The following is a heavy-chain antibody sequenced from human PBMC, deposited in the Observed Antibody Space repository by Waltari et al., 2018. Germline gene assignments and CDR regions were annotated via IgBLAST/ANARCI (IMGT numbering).Heavy chain of an antibody. CDR2: ISSSSSYI. CDR3: AGGYYDYIWGSFTYGMDV. J-gene: IGHJ6*02. D-gene: IGHD3-16*01. Sequence: EVQLVESGGGLVKPGGSLRLSCAASGFTFSSYSMNWVRQAPGKGLEWVSSISSSSSYIYYADSVKGRFTISIDNAKNSLYLQMNSLRAEDTAVYYCAGGYYDYIWGSFTYGMDVWGQGTTVTVSS. V-gene: IGHV3-21*01. CDR1: GFTFSSYS.